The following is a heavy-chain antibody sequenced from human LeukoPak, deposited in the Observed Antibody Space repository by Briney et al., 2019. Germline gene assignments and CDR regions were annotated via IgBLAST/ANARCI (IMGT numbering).Heavy chain of an antibody. CDR2: ISTDNGNT. D-gene: IGHD3-16*01. CDR1: GYTFTSYG. CDR3: ARDPRGRYDFDY. J-gene: IGHJ4*01. Sequence: ASVKVSCKTSGYTFTSYGISWVRQAPGQGLEWMGWISTDNGNTNYAQKVQGRVTMTTDTSTSTAYMELRSLRSDDAAVYYCARDPRGRYDFDYWGKGTMVTVSS. V-gene: IGHV1-18*01.